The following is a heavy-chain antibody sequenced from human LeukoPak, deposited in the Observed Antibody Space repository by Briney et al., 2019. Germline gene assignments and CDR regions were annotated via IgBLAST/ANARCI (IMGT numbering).Heavy chain of an antibody. J-gene: IGHJ4*02. D-gene: IGHD3-9*01. CDR2: IYYSGST. V-gene: IGHV4-39*01. CDR3: ANQYYDILTGYYSSFDY. CDR1: GGSISSSSYY. Sequence: SETLSLTCTVSGGSISSSSYYWGWIRQPPGKGLEWIGSIYYSGSTYYNPSLKSRVTISVDTSKNQFSLKLSSVTAADTAVYYCANQYYDILTGYYSSFDYWGQGTLVTVSS.